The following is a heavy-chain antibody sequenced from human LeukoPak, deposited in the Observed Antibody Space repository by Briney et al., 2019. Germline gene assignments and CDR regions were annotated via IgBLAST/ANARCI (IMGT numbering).Heavy chain of an antibody. CDR2: IYTTGST. V-gene: IGHV4-4*07. Sequence: SETLSLTCTVSGGSISNSYWSWIRQPAGKGLEWIGRIYTTGSTNYNPSLKSRVTMSVDTSKNQFSLKLSSVTAADTAVYYCASMSRLGVHPYRLNYYGSGTSLGPWHYWGQGTLVTVSS. D-gene: IGHD3-10*01. J-gene: IGHJ4*02. CDR1: GGSISNSY. CDR3: ASMSRLGVHPYRLNYYGSGTSLGPWHY.